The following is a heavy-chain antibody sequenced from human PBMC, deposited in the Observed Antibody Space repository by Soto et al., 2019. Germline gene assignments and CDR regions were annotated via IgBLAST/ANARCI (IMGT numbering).Heavy chain of an antibody. CDR1: GFSFDDYA. CDR3: AKGDSGSPSYGMDV. Sequence: EVQLVESGGGLVQPGRSLRLSCAASGFSFDDYAMNWVRQVPGKGLEWVSGISWNSGKNGYADSVKGRFTVSRDNTKNSVYLQMNSLRGEDTALYYCAKGDSGSPSYGMDVWGQGTTVTVSS. D-gene: IGHD6-6*01. CDR2: ISWNSGKN. V-gene: IGHV3-9*01. J-gene: IGHJ6*02.